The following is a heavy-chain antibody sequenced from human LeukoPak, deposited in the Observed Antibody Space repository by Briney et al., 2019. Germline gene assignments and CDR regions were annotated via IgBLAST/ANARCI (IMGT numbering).Heavy chain of an antibody. CDR2: INHSGST. D-gene: IGHD3-10*01. V-gene: IGHV4-34*01. Sequence: PSETLSLNCAVYGGSFSGYYWSWSRQPPGKGLEWIGEINHSGSTNYNPSLKSRVTISVDTSKNQFSLKLSSVTAADTAVYYCAAGGLLWFGEYQPWGQGTLVTVSS. J-gene: IGHJ5*02. CDR3: AAGGLLWFGEYQP. CDR1: GGSFSGYY.